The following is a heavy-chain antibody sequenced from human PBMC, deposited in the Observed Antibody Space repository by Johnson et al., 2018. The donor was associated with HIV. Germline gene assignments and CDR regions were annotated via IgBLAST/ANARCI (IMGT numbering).Heavy chain of an antibody. CDR3: AKTRTTVTTIDAFDI. CDR1: GFTFSSYA. Sequence: MLLVESGGGLVQPGGSLRLSCAASGFTFSSYAMSWVRQAPGKGLEWVSGINWNGGSTGYADYVKGRFTISRDNAKNSLYLQMNSLRAEDTAVYYCAKTRTTVTTIDAFDIWGQGTMVTVSS. D-gene: IGHD4-17*01. CDR2: INWNGGST. V-gene: IGHV3-20*04. J-gene: IGHJ3*02.